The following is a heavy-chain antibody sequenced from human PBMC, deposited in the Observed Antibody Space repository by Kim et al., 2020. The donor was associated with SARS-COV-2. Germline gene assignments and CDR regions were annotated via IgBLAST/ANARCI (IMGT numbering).Heavy chain of an antibody. J-gene: IGHJ3*02. Sequence: GESLKISCKGSGYSFTSYWIGWVRQMPGKGLEWMGIIYPGDSDTRYSPSFQGQVTISADKSISTAYLQWSSLKASDTAMYYCARLSSPFGGVNRNDAFDIWGQGTMVTVSA. CDR2: IYPGDSDT. D-gene: IGHD3-16*01. V-gene: IGHV5-51*01. CDR3: ARLSSPFGGVNRNDAFDI. CDR1: GYSFTSYW.